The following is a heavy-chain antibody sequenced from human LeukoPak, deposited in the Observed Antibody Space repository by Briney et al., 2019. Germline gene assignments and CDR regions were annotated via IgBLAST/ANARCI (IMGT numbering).Heavy chain of an antibody. CDR3: ARQAGIGFDL. D-gene: IGHD3-10*01. CDR2: VHQRGNI. J-gene: IGHJ5*02. V-gene: IGHV4-39*01. CDR1: GGSFDNEMFY. Sequence: KPSETLSLTCTVSGGSFDNEMFYWAWIRQPPGKGLQWIASVHQRGNIYDNPSLKNRVIISLDTSKNQFFLTLSSVTAADVAVYYCARQAGIGFDLWGQGTLVGVSS.